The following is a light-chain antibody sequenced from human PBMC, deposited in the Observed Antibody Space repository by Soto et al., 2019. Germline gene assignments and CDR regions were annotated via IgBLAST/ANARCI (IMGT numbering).Light chain of an antibody. J-gene: IGKJ3*01. CDR2: AAS. CDR1: QSISTY. CDR3: QQTYNSLFT. Sequence: DIQMTQSPSFLSASVGDIVTITYRASQSISTYLNWYQLKQGKAPKLLIYAASSLQSGVPSRFSGSGSGTDFTLTISSLQPEDFATYCCQQTYNSLFTFGPGTKVDI. V-gene: IGKV1-39*01.